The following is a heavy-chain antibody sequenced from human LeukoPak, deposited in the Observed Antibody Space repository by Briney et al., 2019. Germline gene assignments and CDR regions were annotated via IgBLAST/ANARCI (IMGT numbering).Heavy chain of an antibody. CDR1: GGSISSTTYY. J-gene: IGHJ6*03. V-gene: IGHV4-39*07. Sequence: SETLSLTCTVSGGSISSTTYYWDWIRQPPGKGLEWIGTIYYSGSTYYNPSLKSRVTISVDTSKNQFSLKLSSVTAADTAVYYCARGAIITMVRGVIKTLYYYYYMDVWGKGTTVTVSS. D-gene: IGHD3-10*01. CDR3: ARGAIITMVRGVIKTLYYYYYMDV. CDR2: IYYSGST.